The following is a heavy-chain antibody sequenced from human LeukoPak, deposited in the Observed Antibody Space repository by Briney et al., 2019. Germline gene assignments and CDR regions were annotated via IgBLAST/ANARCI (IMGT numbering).Heavy chain of an antibody. CDR3: ARLSGGNSDRSAY. D-gene: IGHD4-23*01. Sequence: GGSLRLSCAASGFTFSTYAMSWVRQAPGKGLEWVSAISGGGGSTHYADSVKGRFTISRDNSKNTLFLQMSSLRADDTAIYYCARLSGGNSDRSAYWGQGALVAVSS. J-gene: IGHJ4*02. CDR1: GFTFSTYA. CDR2: ISGGGGST. V-gene: IGHV3-23*01.